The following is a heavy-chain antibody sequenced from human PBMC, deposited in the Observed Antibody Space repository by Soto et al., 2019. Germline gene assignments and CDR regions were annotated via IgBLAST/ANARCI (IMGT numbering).Heavy chain of an antibody. Sequence: SVKVSCKASGGTFSSYAISWVRQAPGQGLEWMGGIIPIFGTANYAQKFQGRVTITADESTSTAYMELSSLRSEDTAVYYCARGLVVAATTFWFDPWGKGTLVTVYS. CDR3: ARGLVVAATTFWFDP. CDR2: IIPIFGTA. D-gene: IGHD2-15*01. CDR1: GGTFSSYA. J-gene: IGHJ5*02. V-gene: IGHV1-69*13.